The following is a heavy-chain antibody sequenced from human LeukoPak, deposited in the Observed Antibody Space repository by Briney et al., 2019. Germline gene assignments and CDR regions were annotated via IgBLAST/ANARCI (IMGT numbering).Heavy chain of an antibody. Sequence: GRFTISRDNAKNSLFLQMNSLRAEDTAVYYCANHYYDSSGYYYDFDYWGQGTLVTVSS. CDR3: ANHYYDSSGYYYDFDY. V-gene: IGHV3-11*06. D-gene: IGHD3-22*01. J-gene: IGHJ4*02.